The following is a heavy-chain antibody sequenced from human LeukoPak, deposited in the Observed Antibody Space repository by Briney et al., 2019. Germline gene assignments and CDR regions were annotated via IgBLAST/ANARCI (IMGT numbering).Heavy chain of an antibody. J-gene: IGHJ4*02. CDR1: GFIVSSNY. V-gene: IGHV3-66*01. Sequence: PGGSLRLSCVASGFIVSSNYMNWVRQAPGKGLEWVSVIYGGGSTDYAASVKGRFTISRDNSKNTLYLQMNSLRAEDTAVYYCTRDRGSQYYFDYWGQGTLVTVSS. CDR3: TRDRGSQYYFDY. D-gene: IGHD3-10*01. CDR2: IYGGGST.